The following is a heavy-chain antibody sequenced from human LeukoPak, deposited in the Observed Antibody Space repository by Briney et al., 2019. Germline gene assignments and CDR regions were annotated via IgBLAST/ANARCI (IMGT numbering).Heavy chain of an antibody. J-gene: IGHJ4*02. Sequence: SGPTLVNPSQTLTLTCTFSGFSLSTSGVGVGWIRQPPGKALEWLALIYWNDDKRYSPSLNSRLTITKDTSKNQVVLTMTNMDPVDTATYYCAHIDPDVVSELYYFDYWGQGTLVTVSS. D-gene: IGHD1-7*01. V-gene: IGHV2-5*01. CDR3: AHIDPDVVSELYYFDY. CDR2: IYWNDDK. CDR1: GFSLSTSGVG.